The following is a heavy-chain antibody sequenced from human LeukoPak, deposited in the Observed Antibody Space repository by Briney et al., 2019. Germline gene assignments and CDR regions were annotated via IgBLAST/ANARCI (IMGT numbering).Heavy chain of an antibody. CDR1: GFTFSTYA. D-gene: IGHD4-23*01. J-gene: IGHJ3*02. V-gene: IGHV3-74*01. CDR2: SNSDGSST. CDR3: ARDLKGPVNDVFDM. Sequence: GRSLRLSCAASGFTFSTYAMHWVRQAPGKGLVWVSHSNSDGSSTSYADSVRGRFTISRDNAKNTLYLQMNSLRAEDTAVYYCARDLKGPVNDVFDMWGQGTMVTVSS.